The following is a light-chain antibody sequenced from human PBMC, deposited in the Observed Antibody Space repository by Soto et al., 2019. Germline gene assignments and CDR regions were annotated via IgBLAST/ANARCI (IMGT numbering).Light chain of an antibody. CDR3: QSYDSSLFWV. CDR1: SSNIGAGYD. J-gene: IGLJ3*02. CDR2: GNS. V-gene: IGLV1-40*01. Sequence: QAVVTQPPSVSAAPGQRVTLSCTGSSSNIGAGYDGHWYQQLPGTAPKLLIDGNSNRPSGVPDRFSGSKSGTSASLAITGLQAEDEADYACQSYDSSLFWVFGGGTKVTVL.